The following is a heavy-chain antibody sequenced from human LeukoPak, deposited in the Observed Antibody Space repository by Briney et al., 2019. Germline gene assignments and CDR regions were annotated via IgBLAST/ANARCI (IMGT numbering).Heavy chain of an antibody. D-gene: IGHD4-23*01. CDR2: ISSSSYI. Sequence: GGSLRLSCAASGFTFSSYSMNWVRQAPGKGLEWVSSISSSSYIYYADSVKGRFSISRDNAKSSLYLQMNSLRAEDTAVYYCATSVGTPYYFDYWGQGTLVTVSS. CDR3: ATSVGTPYYFDY. V-gene: IGHV3-21*01. J-gene: IGHJ4*02. CDR1: GFTFSSYS.